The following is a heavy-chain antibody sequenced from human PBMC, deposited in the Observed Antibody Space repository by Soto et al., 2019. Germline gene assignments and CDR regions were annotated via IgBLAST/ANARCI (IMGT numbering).Heavy chain of an antibody. D-gene: IGHD5-18*01. CDR1: GYTFTSYD. J-gene: IGHJ6*03. Sequence: ASVKVSCKASGYTFTSYDINWVRQATGQGLEWMGWMNPNSGNTGYAQKFQGRVTMTRNTSISTAYMELSSLRSEDTAVYYCARGHVGQLWFDYYYYYMDVWGKGTTVTVSS. V-gene: IGHV1-8*01. CDR2: MNPNSGNT. CDR3: ARGHVGQLWFDYYYYYMDV.